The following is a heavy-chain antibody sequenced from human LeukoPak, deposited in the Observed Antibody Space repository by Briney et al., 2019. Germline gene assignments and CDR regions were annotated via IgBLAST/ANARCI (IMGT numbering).Heavy chain of an antibody. CDR1: GFTFSSYS. D-gene: IGHD1-1*01. CDR2: ISYDGSNK. Sequence: PGRSLRLSCAASGFTFSSYSMHWVRQAPGKGLERVPVISYDGSNKYYADSVKGRFTISRDNSKNTLYLQMNSLRDEDTAVYYCAKMNWNDPSRGQGTLVTVSS. J-gene: IGHJ4*02. V-gene: IGHV3-30*04. CDR3: AKMNWNDPS.